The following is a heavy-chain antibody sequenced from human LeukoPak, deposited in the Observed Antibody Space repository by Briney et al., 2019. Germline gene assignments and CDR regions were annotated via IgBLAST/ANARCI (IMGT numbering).Heavy chain of an antibody. CDR3: AREAGGYSGSSIYNWFDP. V-gene: IGHV1-2*02. CDR1: GYTFTGYY. J-gene: IGHJ5*02. CDR2: INPNSGGT. D-gene: IGHD5-12*01. Sequence: ASVKVSCKASGYTFTGYYMHWVRQAPGQGLEWMGWINPNSGGTNYAQKFQGRVTMTRDTSIGTAYMELSRLRSDDTAVYYCAREAGGYSGSSIYNWFDPWGQGTLVTVSS.